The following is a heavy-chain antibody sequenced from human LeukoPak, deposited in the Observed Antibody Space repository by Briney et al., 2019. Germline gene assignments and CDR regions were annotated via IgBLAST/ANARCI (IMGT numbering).Heavy chain of an antibody. D-gene: IGHD3-10*02. Sequence: GESLKISCEGSGYKFTNYWIGWVRQLPGQGLEYMGIIHPSDGDIRYSPTFQGQVIMSVDKSINSAYLQWSSLKTPDTATYYCVRHRDVSMAGDLGLWGQGTLVIVSS. CDR3: VRHRDVSMAGDLGL. CDR1: GYKFTNYW. J-gene: IGHJ4*02. V-gene: IGHV5-51*01. CDR2: IHPSDGDI.